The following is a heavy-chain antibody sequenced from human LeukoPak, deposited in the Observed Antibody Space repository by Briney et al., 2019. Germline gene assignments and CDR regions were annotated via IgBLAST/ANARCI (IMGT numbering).Heavy chain of an antibody. CDR2: ISGSGGST. CDR1: GFTFSSYA. D-gene: IGHD3-3*01. Sequence: GGSLRLSCAASGFTFSSYAMSWVRQAPGKGLEWVSAISGSGGSTYYADSVKGRFTISRDNSKNTLYLQMNSLRAEDTAVYYCAKDLRFWSGYYIAGDCYYYGMDVWGQGTTVTVSS. J-gene: IGHJ6*02. CDR3: AKDLRFWSGYYIAGDCYYYGMDV. V-gene: IGHV3-23*01.